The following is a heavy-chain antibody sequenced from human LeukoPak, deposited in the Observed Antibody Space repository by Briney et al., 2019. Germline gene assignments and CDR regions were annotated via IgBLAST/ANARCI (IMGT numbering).Heavy chain of an antibody. J-gene: IGHJ3*02. D-gene: IGHD2-21*02. V-gene: IGHV3-33*01. Sequence: GGSLRLSCAASGFTFSSYGMHWVRQAPGKGLEWVAVIWYDGSNKYYADSVKGRFTISRDNSKNTLYLQMNSLRAEDTAVYYCARVRVLCGGDCLDAFDIWGQGTMVTVSS. CDR1: GFTFSSYG. CDR3: ARVRVLCGGDCLDAFDI. CDR2: IWYDGSNK.